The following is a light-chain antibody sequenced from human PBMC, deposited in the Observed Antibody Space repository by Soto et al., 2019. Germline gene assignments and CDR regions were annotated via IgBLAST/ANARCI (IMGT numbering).Light chain of an antibody. Sequence: DIQMTQSPSSLSASVGDRVTITCQASQDISNYLNWYQQKPGKATKLLIYDASNLETGVPSRFSGSETGSQFPVAIISLLTEDKETDYRKQYDNIPLTSGPGTKVEIK. V-gene: IGKV1-33*01. J-gene: IGKJ3*01. CDR1: QDISNY. CDR3: KQYDNIPLT. CDR2: DAS.